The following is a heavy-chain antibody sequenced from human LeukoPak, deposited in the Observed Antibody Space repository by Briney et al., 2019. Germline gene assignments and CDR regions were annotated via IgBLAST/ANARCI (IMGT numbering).Heavy chain of an antibody. D-gene: IGHD2-15*01. Sequence: PGGSLRLSCSASGFIFSTYSMTWVRQAPGRGLEWVAYIISGSNTIYYVDSVKDRFTVSRDNAENLLYLQMNSLRDEDTAIYYXXXXXXXGSCSXXXXXXXYXGQXTLVXXSS. CDR3: XXXXXXGSCSXXXXXXXY. CDR2: IISGSNTI. V-gene: IGHV3-48*02. J-gene: IGHJ4*02. CDR1: GFIFSTYS.